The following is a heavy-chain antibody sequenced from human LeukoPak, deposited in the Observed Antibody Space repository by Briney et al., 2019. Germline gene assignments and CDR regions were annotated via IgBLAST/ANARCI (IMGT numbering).Heavy chain of an antibody. J-gene: IGHJ4*02. Sequence: PGGSLRLSCAASGFTFSNYAMTWVRQAPGKGLEWVSSISSTVINTYNADSVKGRFTLSRDNSKNTLYLQMNSLRADDTAIYYCAKGTVRFLEWSQRGYFDYWGQGILVTVSS. D-gene: IGHD3-3*01. CDR1: GFTFSNYA. CDR3: AKGTVRFLEWSQRGYFDY. CDR2: ISSTVINT. V-gene: IGHV3-23*01.